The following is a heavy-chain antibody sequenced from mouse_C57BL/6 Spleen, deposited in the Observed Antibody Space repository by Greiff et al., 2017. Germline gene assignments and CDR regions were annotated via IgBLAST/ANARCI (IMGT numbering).Heavy chain of an antibody. D-gene: IGHD2-5*01. CDR2: LDPTCGGP. J-gene: IGHJ4*01. CDR3: VREESNYYYYAMDY. V-gene: IGHV1-72*01. Sequence: QFPLQPPGAELVKPGASVKLSCKASGYTFTSYWMHWVKQRPGRVLEWIGRLDPTCGGPKYNEQFKRKATLTVDKPSSTAYMQRSSLTSEDSAVYYGVREESNYYYYAMDYWGQGTSVTVSS. CDR1: GYTFTSYW.